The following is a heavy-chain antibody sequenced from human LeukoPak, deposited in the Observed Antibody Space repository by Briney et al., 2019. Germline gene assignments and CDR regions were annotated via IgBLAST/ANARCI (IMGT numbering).Heavy chain of an antibody. V-gene: IGHV4-34*01. Sequence: SETLSLTCAANGASFSDYYWVWIRQPPGKGLEWIGEINRSGSTHTNPSLKSRVTMSIDTSKNQFSLNLISVTAADTAVCYCAKNLYCGGGSCYPSALGMDVWGQGTTVTVSS. CDR3: AKNLYCGGGSCYPSALGMDV. CDR1: GASFSDYY. J-gene: IGHJ6*02. CDR2: INRSGST. D-gene: IGHD2-15*01.